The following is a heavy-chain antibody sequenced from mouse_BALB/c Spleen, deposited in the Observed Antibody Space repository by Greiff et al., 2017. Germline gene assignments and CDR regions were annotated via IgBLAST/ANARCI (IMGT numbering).Heavy chain of an antibody. CDR1: GYNFTSYW. Sequence: QVQLQQPGAELVKPGTSVKLSCKASGYNFTSYWINWVKLRPGQGLEWIGDIYPGSGSTNYNEKFKSKATLTVDTSSSTAYMQLSSLASEDSALYYCARRGKTTVVATPYFDYWGQGTTLTVSS. CDR3: ARRGKTTVVATPYFDY. J-gene: IGHJ2*01. CDR2: IYPGSGST. D-gene: IGHD1-1*01. V-gene: IGHV1-55*01.